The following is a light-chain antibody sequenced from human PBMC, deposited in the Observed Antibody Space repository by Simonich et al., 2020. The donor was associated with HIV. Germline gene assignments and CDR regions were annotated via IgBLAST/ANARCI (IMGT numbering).Light chain of an antibody. CDR3: QSYDGSLRAVV. Sequence: QSVLTQPPSVSGAPGQRVTISCTGSSSSIGANYYVHWYQQLPGTAPKLLIHGNTKRPSGVPDRFFGSKSGTSAALAITGLQAEDEADYYCQSYDGSLRAVVFGGGTKLTVL. V-gene: IGLV1-40*01. J-gene: IGLJ2*01. CDR2: GNT. CDR1: SSSIGANYY.